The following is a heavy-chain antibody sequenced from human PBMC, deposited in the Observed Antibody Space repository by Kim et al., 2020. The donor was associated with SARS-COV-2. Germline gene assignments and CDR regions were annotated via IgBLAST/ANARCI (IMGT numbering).Heavy chain of an antibody. CDR1: GFTFGDYA. V-gene: IGHV3-9*01. Sequence: SLRLSCAASGFTFGDYAMHWVRQAPGKGLEWVSGISRNSGSIGYADSVKGRFTISRDNAKNSLYLQMNSLRAEDTALYYCAKDHKLRFLEWLSFGGYFDYWGQGTLVTVSS. D-gene: IGHD3-3*01. CDR3: AKDHKLRFLEWLSFGGYFDY. CDR2: ISRNSGSI. J-gene: IGHJ4*02.